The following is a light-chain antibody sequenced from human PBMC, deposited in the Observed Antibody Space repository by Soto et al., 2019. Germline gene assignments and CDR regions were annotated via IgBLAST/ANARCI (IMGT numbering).Light chain of an antibody. CDR1: SSDVGGYKY. V-gene: IGLV2-14*01. J-gene: IGLJ3*02. Sequence: QSVLTQPASVSGSPGPSITISCTGTSSDVGGYKYVSWYQQHPGKAPKLMIYEVSNRPSGISNRFSGSKSGNTASLTISGLQAEDEADYYCSSYTSSSPWVFGGGTKLTVL. CDR3: SSYTSSSPWV. CDR2: EVS.